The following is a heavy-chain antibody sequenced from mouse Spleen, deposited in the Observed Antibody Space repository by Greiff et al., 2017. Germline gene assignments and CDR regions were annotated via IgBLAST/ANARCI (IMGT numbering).Heavy chain of an antibody. J-gene: IGHJ2*01. CDR2: ISYDGSN. CDR1: GYSITSGYY. CDR3: ARQYAH. Sequence: VQLQQSGPGLVKPSQSLSLTCSVTGYSITSGYYWNWIRQFPGNKLEWMGYISYDGSNNYNPSLKNRISITRDTSKNQFFLKLNSVTTEDTATYYCARQYAHWGQGTTLTVSS. D-gene: IGHD2-10*02. V-gene: IGHV3-6*02.